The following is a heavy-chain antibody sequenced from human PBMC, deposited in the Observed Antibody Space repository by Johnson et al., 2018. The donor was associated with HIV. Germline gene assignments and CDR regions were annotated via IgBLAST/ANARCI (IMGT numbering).Heavy chain of an antibody. J-gene: IGHJ3*02. CDR3: ATDVPSAPYYNAFDI. V-gene: IGHV3-23*01. Sequence: VQLMESGGGLIQPGGSLRLSCAASGFTVSSNYMSWVRQAPGKGLEWVSAISGSGGSTYYADSVKGRFTISRDNSKNTLYLQMNSLRAEDTAVYYCATDVPSAPYYNAFDIWGQGTMVTVSS. D-gene: IGHD1-26*01. CDR2: ISGSGGST. CDR1: GFTVSSNY.